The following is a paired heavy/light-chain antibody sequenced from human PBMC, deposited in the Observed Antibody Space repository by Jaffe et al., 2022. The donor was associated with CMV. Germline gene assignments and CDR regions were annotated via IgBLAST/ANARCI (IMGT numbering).Heavy chain of an antibody. CDR1: GFSLNSNGVG. J-gene: IGHJ3*02. D-gene: IGHD1-1*01. CDR2: IFWNDDK. V-gene: IGHV2-5*01. CDR3: AHTEETFETEYMFTNVYNYPFDI. Sequence: QITLKESGPTLVKPTQTLTLTCTFSGFSLNSNGVGVGWVRQPPGKALEWLGLIFWNDDKRYRPSLQSRLTITKDTSKNQVVLSLTNMDPVDTATYFCAHTEETFETEYMFTNVYNYPFDIWGRGTMVTVSS.
Light chain of an antibody. J-gene: IGKJ1*01. Sequence: EIVLTQSPGTLSLSPGERATLSCRSSQSLNSNYLAWYQQKPGQAPRLLIFGASDRATGIPDRFSGSGSGTDFTLTISRLEPEDFAVYHCQQYGSSPWTFGQGTKVEIE. V-gene: IGKV3-20*01. CDR1: QSLNSNY. CDR3: QQYGSSPWT. CDR2: GAS.